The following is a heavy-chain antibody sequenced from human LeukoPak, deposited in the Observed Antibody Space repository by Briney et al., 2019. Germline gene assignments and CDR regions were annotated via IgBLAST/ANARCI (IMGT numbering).Heavy chain of an antibody. J-gene: IGHJ4*02. V-gene: IGHV4-34*01. CDR3: ARGYILTGYYNY. CDR1: GGSFSGYY. Sequence: SGTLSLTCAVYGGSFSGYYWSWIRQPPGKGLEWIGEINHSGSTNYNPSLKSRVTISVDTSKNQFSLKLSSVTAADTAVYYCARGYILTGYYNYWGQGTLVTVSS. D-gene: IGHD3-9*01. CDR2: INHSGST.